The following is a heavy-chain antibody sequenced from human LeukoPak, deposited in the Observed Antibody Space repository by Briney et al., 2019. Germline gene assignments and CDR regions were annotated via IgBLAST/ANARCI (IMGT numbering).Heavy chain of an antibody. CDR1: GFTFSSYG. V-gene: IGHV3-23*01. CDR2: ISGSGGST. Sequence: GGTLRLSCAASGFTFSSYGMSWVRQAPGKGLEWVSAISGSGGSTYYADSVKGRFTISRDNAKNSLYLQMNSLRAEDTAVYYCARDWDYSFDYWGQGTLVTVSS. CDR3: ARDWDYSFDY. D-gene: IGHD1-7*01. J-gene: IGHJ4*02.